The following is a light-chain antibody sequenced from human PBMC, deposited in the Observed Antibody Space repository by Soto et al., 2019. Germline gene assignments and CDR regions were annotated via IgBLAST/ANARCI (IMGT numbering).Light chain of an antibody. CDR2: DAS. J-gene: IGKJ1*01. CDR1: QSVSSN. CDR3: QQYNKWPWT. V-gene: IGKV3D-15*01. Sequence: EIVMTQSPATLSVSPGERATLSCRASQSVSSNLAWYQQKPGQAPRLLIYDASSRATGVPDRFSGSGSGTDFTLTISSLQSEDIAVYYCQQYNKWPWTFGQGSKVDI.